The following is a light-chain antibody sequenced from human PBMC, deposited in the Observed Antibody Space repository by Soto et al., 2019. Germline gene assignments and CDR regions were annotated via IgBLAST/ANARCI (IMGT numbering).Light chain of an antibody. J-gene: IGLJ2*01. V-gene: IGLV2-14*03. CDR2: DVT. Sequence: QSVLTQPASVSGSPGQSITISCTGASSDVGAYNFVSWYQHHPGKVPKLMIYDVTYRPSGVSNRFSGSKSGNTASLTISGLQAEDEADYYCSSYTISSLIFGGGTKLTVL. CDR3: SSYTISSLI. CDR1: SSDVGAYNF.